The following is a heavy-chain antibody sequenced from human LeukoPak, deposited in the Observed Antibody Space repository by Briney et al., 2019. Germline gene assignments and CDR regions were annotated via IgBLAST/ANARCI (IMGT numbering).Heavy chain of an antibody. CDR1: EDFISSYY. CDR2: IYISGSA. V-gene: IGHV4-4*07. Sequence: PSETLSLTCTVSEDFISSYYWNWIRQPAGKGLEWIGRIYISGSAYYNPSLKSRVTMSVDTSKNQFSLRLNSVTAADTAVYYCARGRYMDVWGKGTTVTVSS. J-gene: IGHJ6*03. CDR3: ARGRYMDV.